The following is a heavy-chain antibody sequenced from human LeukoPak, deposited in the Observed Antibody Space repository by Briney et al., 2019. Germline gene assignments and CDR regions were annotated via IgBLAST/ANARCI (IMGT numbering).Heavy chain of an antibody. CDR2: ISSSSSYT. CDR1: GFTFSSYS. D-gene: IGHD3-10*01. Sequence: KTGGSLRLSCAASGFTFSSYSMNWVRQAPGKGLEWVSYISSSSSYTNYADSVEGRFTISRDNAKNSLYLQMNSLRAEDTAVYYCARSGSSADYWGQGTLVTVSS. CDR3: ARSGSSADY. J-gene: IGHJ4*02. V-gene: IGHV3-21*05.